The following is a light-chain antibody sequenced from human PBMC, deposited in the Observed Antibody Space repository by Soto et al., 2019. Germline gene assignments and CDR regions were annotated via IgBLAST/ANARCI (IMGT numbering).Light chain of an antibody. CDR1: SSDVGGYNY. Sequence: QSVLPQPPSASGSPGQSVTISCTGTSSDVGGYNYVSWYQQHPGKAPKLMIYEVSKRPSGVPDRFSGSKSGNTASLTVSGLQAADEADYYCSSYAGSNDYVFGTGTKV. V-gene: IGLV2-8*01. CDR3: SSYAGSNDYV. J-gene: IGLJ1*01. CDR2: EVS.